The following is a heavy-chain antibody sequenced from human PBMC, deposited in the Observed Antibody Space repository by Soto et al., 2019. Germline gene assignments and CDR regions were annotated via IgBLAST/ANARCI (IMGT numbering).Heavy chain of an antibody. CDR2: IYHSGST. CDR3: AGDQVYSSSYNWFDP. Sequence: LSLTCAVSGGSISSSNWWSWVRQPPGKGLEWIGEIYHSGSTNYNPSLKSRVTISVDKSKNQFSLKLSSVTAADTAVYYCAGDQVYSSSYNWFDPWGQGTLVTVSS. V-gene: IGHV4-4*02. D-gene: IGHD6-6*01. CDR1: GGSISSSNW. J-gene: IGHJ5*02.